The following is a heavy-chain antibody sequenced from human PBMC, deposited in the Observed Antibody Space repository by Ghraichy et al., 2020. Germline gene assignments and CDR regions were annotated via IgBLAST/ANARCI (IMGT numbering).Heavy chain of an antibody. D-gene: IGHD2-2*03. CDR2: ISSSSSYI. CDR1: GFTFSSYS. Sequence: GGSLRLSCAASGFTFSSYSMNWVRQAPGKGLEWVSSISSSSSYIYYADSVKGRFTISRDNAKNSLYLQMNSLRAEDTAVYYCARVGYCSSTSCSHAFDIWGQGTMVTVSS. V-gene: IGHV3-21*01. CDR3: ARVGYCSSTSCSHAFDI. J-gene: IGHJ3*02.